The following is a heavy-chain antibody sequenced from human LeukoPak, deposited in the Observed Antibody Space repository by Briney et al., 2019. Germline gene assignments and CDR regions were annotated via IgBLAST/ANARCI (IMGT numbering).Heavy chain of an antibody. CDR3: ARKNSSGWYVTNFDY. J-gene: IGHJ4*02. CDR2: INHSGST. V-gene: IGHV4-34*01. CDR1: GGSFSGYY. Sequence: PSETLSLTCAVYGGSFSGYYWSWIRQPPGKGLEWIGEINHSGSTNYNPSLKSRVTISVDKSKNQFSLKLSSVTAADTAVYYCARKNSSGWYVTNFDYWGQGTLVTVSS. D-gene: IGHD6-19*01.